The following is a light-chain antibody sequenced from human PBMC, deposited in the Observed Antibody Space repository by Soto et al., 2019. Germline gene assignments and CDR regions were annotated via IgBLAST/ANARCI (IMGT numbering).Light chain of an antibody. CDR2: KAS. Sequence: DIQMTQSPSTLSASVGDRVTITCRASQSISSWLAWYQQKPGKAPKPLIYKASSLESVVPSRFSGSGSGTDFTLPISSPQPDDFATYYWQQYNSYLFGQGTKVEIK. V-gene: IGKV1-5*03. CDR3: QQYNSYL. CDR1: QSISSW. J-gene: IGKJ1*01.